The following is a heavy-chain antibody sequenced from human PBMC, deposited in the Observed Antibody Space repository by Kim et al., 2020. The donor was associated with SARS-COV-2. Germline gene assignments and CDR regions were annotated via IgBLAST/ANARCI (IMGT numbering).Heavy chain of an antibody. D-gene: IGHD3-22*01. CDR2: ISGSGGST. J-gene: IGHJ5*02. CDR3: AKVNSGYDSSGYYYASWFDP. Sequence: GGSLRLSCAASGFTFSSYAMSWVRQAPGKGLEWVSAISGSGGSTYYADSVKGRFTISRDNSKNTLYLQMNSLRAEDTAVYYCAKVNSGYDSSGYYYASWFDPWGQGTLVTVSS. CDR1: GFTFSSYA. V-gene: IGHV3-23*01.